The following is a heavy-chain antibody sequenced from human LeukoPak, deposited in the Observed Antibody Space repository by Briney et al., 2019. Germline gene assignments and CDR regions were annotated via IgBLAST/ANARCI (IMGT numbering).Heavy chain of an antibody. V-gene: IGHV1-2*06. CDR2: INPNSGGT. Sequence: ASVKVSCKASGYTFTGYYMHWVRQAPGQGLEWMGRINPNSGGTNYAQKFQGRVTMTRDTYISTAYMELSRLRSDDTAVYYCAREGYDDYGDYYFDYWGQGTLVTVSS. CDR3: AREGYDDYGDYYFDY. D-gene: IGHD4-17*01. CDR1: GYTFTGYY. J-gene: IGHJ4*02.